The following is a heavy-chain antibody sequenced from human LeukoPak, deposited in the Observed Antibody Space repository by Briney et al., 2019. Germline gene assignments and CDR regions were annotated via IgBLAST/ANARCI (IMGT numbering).Heavy chain of an antibody. D-gene: IGHD2-2*01. CDR2: IKQDGSEK. CDR1: GFTFSSYW. CDR3: ARGGPGYCSSTSCYGLYHFDY. Sequence: GGSLRLSCAASGFTFSSYWMSWVRQAPGKGLEWVANIKQDGSEKYYVDSVKGRFTISRDNAKNSLYLQMNSLRAEDTAVYYCARGGPGYCSSTSCYGLYHFDYWGRGTLVTVSS. V-gene: IGHV3-7*01. J-gene: IGHJ4*02.